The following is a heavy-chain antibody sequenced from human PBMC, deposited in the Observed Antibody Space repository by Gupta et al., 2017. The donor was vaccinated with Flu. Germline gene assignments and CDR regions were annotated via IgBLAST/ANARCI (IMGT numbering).Heavy chain of an antibody. V-gene: IGHV3-21*02. J-gene: IGHJ3*02. CDR3: ARRGNYLGDAFDI. CDR1: GFTFSSFG. CDR2: ISGSTSHK. Sequence: VQLVESGGGLVKPGGSLRLSCAGSGFTFSSFGMTWVRQAPGKGLEWISSISGSTSHKYYADSVKGRFTISRDNADTSLFLQMSSLRAEDTAIYYCARRGNYLGDAFDIWGRGTMVTVSS. D-gene: IGHD2/OR15-2a*01.